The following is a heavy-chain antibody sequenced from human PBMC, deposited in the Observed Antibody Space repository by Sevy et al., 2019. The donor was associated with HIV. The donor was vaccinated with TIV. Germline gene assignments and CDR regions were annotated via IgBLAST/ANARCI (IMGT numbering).Heavy chain of an antibody. J-gene: IGHJ4*02. V-gene: IGHV4-59*08. CDR3: AGENAWGRGYS. D-gene: IGHD1-26*01. Sequence: SETLSLTCTVSGGSITSLYWNWIRQPPGKGLEWFANIYYNGHINYNPSLMSRVTLSLNTSKNQFSLRLSSVTAADTAMYYCAGENAWGRGYSWGQGTLVTVSS. CDR1: GGSITSLY. CDR2: IYYNGHI.